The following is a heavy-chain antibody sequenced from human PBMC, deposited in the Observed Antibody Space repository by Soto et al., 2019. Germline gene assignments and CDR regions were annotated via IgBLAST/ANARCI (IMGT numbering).Heavy chain of an antibody. CDR1: GDSVSSNSAA. V-gene: IGHV6-1*01. Sequence: PSQTLSLTCVISGDSVSSNSAAWNWIRQSPSRGLEWLGRTYYRSRWYNDYAVSVRSRITVNADTSKNQFSLHLNSVTPEDTAVYYCAGTALQWYYIYVLYQRTTVPVS. CDR2: TYYRSRWYN. D-gene: IGHD6-19*01. J-gene: IGHJ6*03. CDR3: AGTALQWYYIYV.